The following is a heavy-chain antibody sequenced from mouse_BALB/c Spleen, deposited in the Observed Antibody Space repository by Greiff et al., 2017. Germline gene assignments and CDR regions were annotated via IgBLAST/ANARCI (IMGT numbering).Heavy chain of an antibody. CDR3: ARCTTATYWYFDV. D-gene: IGHD1-2*01. CDR1: GYTFTSYV. J-gene: IGHJ1*01. V-gene: IGHV1-14*01. CDR2: INPYNDGT. Sequence: EVQVVESGPELVKPGASVKMSCKASGYTFTSYVMHWVKQKPGQGLEWIGYINPYNDGTKYNEKFKGKATLTSDKSSSTAYMELSSLTSEDSAVYYCARCTTATYWYFDVWGAGTTVTVSS.